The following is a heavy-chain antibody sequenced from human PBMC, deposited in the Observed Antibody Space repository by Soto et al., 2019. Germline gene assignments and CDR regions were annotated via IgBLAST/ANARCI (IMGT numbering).Heavy chain of an antibody. Sequence: PGASLKISCKGSGYSFTSYWIGWVRQMPGKGLEWMGIIYPGDSDTRYSPSFQGQVTISADKSISTAYLQWSSLKASDTAMYYCARHQDWNCVSVDYWGQGTLVTVS. V-gene: IGHV5-51*01. CDR1: GYSFTSYW. D-gene: IGHD1-7*01. CDR3: ARHQDWNCVSVDY. CDR2: IYPGDSDT. J-gene: IGHJ4*02.